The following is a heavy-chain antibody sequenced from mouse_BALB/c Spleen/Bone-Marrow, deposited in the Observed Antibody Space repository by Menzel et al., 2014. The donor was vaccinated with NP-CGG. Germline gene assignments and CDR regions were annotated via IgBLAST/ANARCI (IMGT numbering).Heavy chain of an antibody. CDR3: ARQGNDYAAWFAY. CDR2: ISSGGGYT. CDR1: GFTFSSYG. J-gene: IGHJ3*01. Sequence: EVQLVESGGDLVKPGGSLKLSCAASGFTFSSYGMSWVRQTPDKRLEWVATISSGGGYTYYPDSVKGRLTISRDNAKNTLYLQMSSLKSEDTVMYYCARQGNDYAAWFAYWGQGTLVTVSA. V-gene: IGHV5-6*01. D-gene: IGHD2-4*01.